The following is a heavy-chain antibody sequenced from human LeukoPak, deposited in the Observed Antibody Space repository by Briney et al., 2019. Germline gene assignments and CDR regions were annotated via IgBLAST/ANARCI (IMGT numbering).Heavy chain of an antibody. D-gene: IGHD2-8*02. J-gene: IGHJ4*02. V-gene: IGHV3-7*01. CDR3: ARLFGGVTTFDS. CDR2: MRGDASYI. Sequence: GGSLRLSCAASGFTFSSYWMSWVRQPPGRGLQWVASMRGDASYIYYVDSVKGRFTISRDNARNSLYLQMNSLRPEDTAIYYCARLFGGVTTFDSWGQGALVTVSS. CDR1: GFTFSSYW.